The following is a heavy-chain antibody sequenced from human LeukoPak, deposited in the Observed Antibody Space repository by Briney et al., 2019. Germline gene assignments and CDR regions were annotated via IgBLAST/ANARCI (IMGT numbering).Heavy chain of an antibody. CDR2: ISYDGSNK. J-gene: IGHJ4*02. V-gene: IGHV3-30*18. CDR3: AKDYYYDSSGCFDY. CDR1: GFTFSSYG. Sequence: PGGSLRLSCAASGFTFSSYGMHWVRQAPGKGLEWVAVISYDGSNKYYADSVKGRFTISRDNSKNTLYLQMNSLRAEDTAVYYCAKDYYYDSSGCFDYWGQGTLVTVSS. D-gene: IGHD3-22*01.